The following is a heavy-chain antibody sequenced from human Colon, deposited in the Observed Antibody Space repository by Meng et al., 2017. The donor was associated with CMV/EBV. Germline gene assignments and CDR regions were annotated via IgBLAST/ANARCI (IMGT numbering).Heavy chain of an antibody. CDR2: IYSGGLG. V-gene: IGHV3-66*02. CDR3: ARADYNKEFDF. CDR1: GFTVSDNY. D-gene: IGHD4-11*01. J-gene: IGHJ4*02. Sequence: GGSLRLSCAVSGFTVSDNYMSWVRQAPGKGLEWVSVIYSGGLGHYADSVKGRFTVARDNSKNTLYLQMDSLRPEDTAVYFCARADYNKEFDFWGQGTLVTVSS.